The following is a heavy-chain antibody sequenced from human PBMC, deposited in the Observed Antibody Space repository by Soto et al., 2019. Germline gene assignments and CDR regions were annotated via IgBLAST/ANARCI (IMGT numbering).Heavy chain of an antibody. V-gene: IGHV4-30-2*01. Sequence: QLQLQESGSGLVKPSQTLSLTCAVSGGSISSGGSSWSWIRQPPGKGLEWIGYIYHSGSTYYNPSLXRXGXXSVDRSKNQFSLKLSSVTAADTAVYYCARAGDSSGPVALGYWGQGTLVTVSS. CDR1: GGSISSGGSS. CDR2: IYHSGST. D-gene: IGHD6-19*01. CDR3: ARAGDSSGPVALGY. J-gene: IGHJ4*02.